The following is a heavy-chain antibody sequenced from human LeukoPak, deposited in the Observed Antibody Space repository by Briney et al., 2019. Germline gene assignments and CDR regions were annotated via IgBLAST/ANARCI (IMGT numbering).Heavy chain of an antibody. Sequence: SGTLSLTCAVSGGSISSSNWWSWVRQPPGKGLEWIREIYHSGSTNYNPSLKSRVTISVDKSKNQFSLKLSSVTAADTAVYYCAREWQAVAGYFDYWGQGTLVTVSS. CDR3: AREWQAVAGYFDY. CDR1: GGSISSSNW. D-gene: IGHD6-19*01. CDR2: IYHSGST. V-gene: IGHV4-4*02. J-gene: IGHJ4*02.